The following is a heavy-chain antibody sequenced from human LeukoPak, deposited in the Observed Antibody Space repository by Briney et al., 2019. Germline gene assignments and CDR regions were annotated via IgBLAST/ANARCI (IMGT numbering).Heavy chain of an antibody. Sequence: GGSLRLSCAASGFTFSSNAMSWVRQHPGRGLEWVSAISGSGGSTYYTDSVKGGFTISRDNSKNTLYLQMNSLRAEDTAVYYCAKDPSSGWRYWGQGTLVTVSS. J-gene: IGHJ4*02. CDR1: GFTFSSNA. V-gene: IGHV3-23*01. CDR3: AKDPSSGWRY. D-gene: IGHD6-19*01. CDR2: ISGSGGST.